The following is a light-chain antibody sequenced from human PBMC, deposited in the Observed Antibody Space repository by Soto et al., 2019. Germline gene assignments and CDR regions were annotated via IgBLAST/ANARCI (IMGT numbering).Light chain of an antibody. Sequence: QAVVTQPASVSGSPGQSITISCTGTSSDVGGYNYVSWYQQHPGKVPKLMIYDVSNRPSGVSNRFSGSKSGNTASLTISGLQAEDEADYYCSSYTSSTTVVFGGGTKVTVL. CDR3: SSYTSSTTVV. CDR1: SSDVGGYNY. V-gene: IGLV2-14*01. J-gene: IGLJ2*01. CDR2: DVS.